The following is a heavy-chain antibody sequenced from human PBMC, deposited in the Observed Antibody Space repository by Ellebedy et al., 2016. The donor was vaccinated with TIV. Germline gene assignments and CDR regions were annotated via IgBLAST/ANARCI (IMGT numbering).Heavy chain of an antibody. CDR3: ARLEPIMVRTDVQGYFDK. V-gene: IGHV4-28*01. CDR2: IYYSGNT. J-gene: IGHJ4*02. D-gene: IGHD2-21*02. CDR1: GYSISSSNW. Sequence: MPSETLSLTCTVSGYSISSSNWWGWIRQPPGKGLEWIGYIYYSGNTYYNPSLKSRVTMSVDTSKNQFSLKLSSVTAVDTAVYYCARLEPIMVRTDVQGYFDKWGQGNLVTVSS.